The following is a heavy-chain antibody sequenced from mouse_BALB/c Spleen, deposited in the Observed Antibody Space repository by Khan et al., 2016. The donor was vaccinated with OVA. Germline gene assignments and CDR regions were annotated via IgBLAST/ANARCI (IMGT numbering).Heavy chain of an antibody. CDR3: ASSNYYGSSLYAMDY. D-gene: IGHD1-1*01. CDR1: GYTFTSFW. Sequence: DLVKPGASVNLSCKASGYTFTSFWINWIKQRPGQGLEWIGRIAPGSGSSSSNELFQVKATLTVATSSSTAYIQLRSLSSEDSAVYCCASSNYYGSSLYAMDYWGQGTSVTVSS. J-gene: IGHJ4*01. V-gene: IGHV1S41*01. CDR2: IAPGSGSS.